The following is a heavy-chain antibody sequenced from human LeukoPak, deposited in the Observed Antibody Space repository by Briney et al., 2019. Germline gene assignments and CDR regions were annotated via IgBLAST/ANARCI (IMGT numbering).Heavy chain of an antibody. D-gene: IGHD3-16*02. V-gene: IGHV7-4-1*02. CDR2: INTNTGNP. Sequence: ASVKVSCKASGYTFTSYAMNWVRQAPGQGLEWMGWINTNTGNPTYAQGFTGRFVFSLDTSVSTAYLQISGLKAEDTAVYYCASEPYYVWGSYPDNSYYFDYWGQGTLVTVSS. J-gene: IGHJ4*02. CDR3: ASEPYYVWGSYPDNSYYFDY. CDR1: GYTFTSYA.